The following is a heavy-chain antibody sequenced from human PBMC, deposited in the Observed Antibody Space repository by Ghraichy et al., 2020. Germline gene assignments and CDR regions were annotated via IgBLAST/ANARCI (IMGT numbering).Heavy chain of an antibody. CDR2: ISAYNGNT. Sequence: ASVKVSCKASGYTFTSYGISWVRQAPGQGLEWMGWISAYNGNTNYAQKLQGRVTMTTDTSTSTAYMELRSLRSDDTAVYYCARRCSGGSCYSYYYGMDVWGQGTTVPVSS. V-gene: IGHV1-18*01. D-gene: IGHD2-15*01. J-gene: IGHJ6*02. CDR1: GYTFTSYG. CDR3: ARRCSGGSCYSYYYGMDV.